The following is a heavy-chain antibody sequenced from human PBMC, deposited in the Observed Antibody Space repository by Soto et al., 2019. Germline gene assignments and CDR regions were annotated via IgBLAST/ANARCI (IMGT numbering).Heavy chain of an antibody. D-gene: IGHD2-15*01. J-gene: IGHJ3*01. CDR1: GFTFSAYH. Sequence: EVQLVESGGGLVMPGGSLRLSCAASGFTFSAYHMNWVRQAPGKGLEWVSSINPTSSHIYYADSVRGRFTISRDDSKNSVSLQMNSLRTEDAALYYCARRYCGGGGCYLRRDAFDVWGQGKMVTVSS. CDR2: INPTSSHI. V-gene: IGHV3-21*01. CDR3: ARRYCGGGGCYLRRDAFDV.